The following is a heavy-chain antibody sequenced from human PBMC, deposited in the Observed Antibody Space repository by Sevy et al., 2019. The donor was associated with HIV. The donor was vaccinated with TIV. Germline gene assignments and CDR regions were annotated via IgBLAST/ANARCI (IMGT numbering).Heavy chain of an antibody. J-gene: IGHJ4*02. V-gene: IGHV4-59*08. CDR3: AGENVWGRGYS. D-gene: IGHD1-26*01. Sequence: SETLSLTCTVSGGSITSLYWGWIRQPPGKGLEWIANIYYNGNTNYNPSLKSRVTIPLDTSKNQFSLRLSSVTAADTAIYYCAGENVWGRGYSWGQGTLVTVSS. CDR2: IYYNGNT. CDR1: GGSITSLY.